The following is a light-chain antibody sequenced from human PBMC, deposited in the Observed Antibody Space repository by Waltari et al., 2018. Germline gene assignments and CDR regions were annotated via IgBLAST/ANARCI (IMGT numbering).Light chain of an antibody. CDR1: RSHTGNNA. CDR2: ADD. Sequence: QSVLTQTPSVSEAPRQRVTIPCSGSRSHTGNNAVNWYQQVPGKAPKLPVFADDLRPSGVSDRFSGSKSGTSASLAISGLRSEDEGVYFCAAWDDSLKGVLFGGGTKLTVL. J-gene: IGLJ2*01. CDR3: AAWDDSLKGVL. V-gene: IGLV1-36*01.